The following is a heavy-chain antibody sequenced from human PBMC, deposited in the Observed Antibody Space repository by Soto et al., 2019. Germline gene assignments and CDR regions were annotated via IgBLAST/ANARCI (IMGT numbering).Heavy chain of an antibody. J-gene: IGHJ4*02. CDR2: IYYSGST. V-gene: IGHV4-59*08. CDR1: GGSISSYY. D-gene: IGHD5-18*01. CDR3: ARLNPGSIQLWLSHFDY. Sequence: QVQLQESGPGLVKPSETLSLTCTVSGGSISSYYWSWIRQPPGKGLEWIGYIYYSGSTNYNPSLKSRVTRSVDTSKNQFSLKLSSVTAADTAVYYCARLNPGSIQLWLSHFDYWGQGTLVTVSS.